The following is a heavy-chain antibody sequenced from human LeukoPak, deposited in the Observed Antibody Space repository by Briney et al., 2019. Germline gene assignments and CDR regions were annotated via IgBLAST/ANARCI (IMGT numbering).Heavy chain of an antibody. CDR1: GLTFSSHW. CDR3: ARAGGSTVSHSDY. V-gene: IGHV3-21*01. CDR2: ISSSTSYI. J-gene: IGHJ4*02. D-gene: IGHD4-17*01. Sequence: GGSLRLSCAASGLTFSSHWMHWVRQAPGKGLEWVSSISSSTSYIYYADSVKGRFTISKDNAKNSLYLQMNSLRAEDTAVYYCARAGGSTVSHSDYWGQGTLVTVSS.